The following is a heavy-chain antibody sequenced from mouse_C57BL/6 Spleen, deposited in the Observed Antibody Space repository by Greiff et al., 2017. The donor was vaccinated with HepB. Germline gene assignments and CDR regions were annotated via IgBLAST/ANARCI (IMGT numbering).Heavy chain of an antibody. J-gene: IGHJ2*01. Sequence: QVQLQQSGAELARPGASVKMSCKASGYTFTSYTMHWVKQRPGQGLEWIGYINPSSGYTKYNQKFKDKATLTADKSSSTAYMQLSSLTSEDSAVYYCAGYYGSSHYFDYWGQGTTLTVSS. V-gene: IGHV1-4*01. CDR1: GYTFTSYT. D-gene: IGHD1-1*01. CDR3: AGYYGSSHYFDY. CDR2: INPSSGYT.